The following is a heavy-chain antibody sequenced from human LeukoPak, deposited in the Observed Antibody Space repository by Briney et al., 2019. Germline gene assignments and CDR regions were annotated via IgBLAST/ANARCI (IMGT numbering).Heavy chain of an antibody. Sequence: SVKVSCKASGGTFSSYAISWVRQAPGQGLEWMGRIIPILGIANYAQKFQGRVTITADKSTSTAYMELSSLRSEDTAVYYCARILSLTRSYWYGMDVWGQGTPVTVSS. D-gene: IGHD5/OR15-5a*01. CDR2: IIPILGIA. CDR3: ARILSLTRSYWYGMDV. V-gene: IGHV1-69*04. J-gene: IGHJ6*02. CDR1: GGTFSSYA.